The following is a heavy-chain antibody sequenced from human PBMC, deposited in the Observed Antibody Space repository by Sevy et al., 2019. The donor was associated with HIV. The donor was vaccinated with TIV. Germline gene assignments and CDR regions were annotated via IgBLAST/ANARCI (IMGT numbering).Heavy chain of an antibody. J-gene: IGHJ6*03. CDR3: VRGPNCGVGGCQQISPYCLDV. CDR2: IRNRPNRYTT. V-gene: IGHV3-72*01. D-gene: IGHD2-21*01. Sequence: GGSLRLSCTASGFTFGDYCMSWVRQAPGKGLEWVGRIRNRPNRYTTEYAASVEGRFTISRDDSRHSLYLQMNSLKTEDSAVYYCVRGPNCGVGGCQQISPYCLDVWGIGATVTVSS. CDR1: GFTFGDYC.